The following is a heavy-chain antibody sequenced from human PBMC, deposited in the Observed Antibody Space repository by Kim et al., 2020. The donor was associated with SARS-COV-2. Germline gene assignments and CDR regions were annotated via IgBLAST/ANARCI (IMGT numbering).Heavy chain of an antibody. D-gene: IGHD6-19*01. Sequence: GGSLRLSCAASGFTFSSYAMSWVRQAPGKGLEWVSAISGSGGSTYYADSVKGRFTISRDNSKNTLYLQMNSLRAEDTAVYYCAKDLFQTPDIAVAGPFEYWGQGTLVTVSS. CDR3: AKDLFQTPDIAVAGPFEY. J-gene: IGHJ4*02. CDR2: ISGSGGST. CDR1: GFTFSSYA. V-gene: IGHV3-23*01.